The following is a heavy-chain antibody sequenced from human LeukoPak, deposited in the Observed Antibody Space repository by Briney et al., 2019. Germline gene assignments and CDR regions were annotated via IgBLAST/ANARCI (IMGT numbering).Heavy chain of an antibody. V-gene: IGHV3-53*01. CDR3: AREYSSSSNY. CDR1: GFTVSSNY. J-gene: IGHJ4*02. D-gene: IGHD6-6*01. CDR2: IYSGGKT. Sequence: GGSLRLSCAASGFTVSSNYMSWVRQAPGKGLEWVSVIYSGGKTFYADSVKGRFTISRDNAKNSLYLQMNSLRAEDTAVYYCAREYSSSSNYWGQGTLVTVSS.